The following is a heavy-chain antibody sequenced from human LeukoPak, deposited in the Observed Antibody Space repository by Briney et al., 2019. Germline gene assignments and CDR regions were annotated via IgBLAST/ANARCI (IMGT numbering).Heavy chain of an antibody. CDR2: IIPIFGTA. Sequence: SVKVSCKASGGTFSSYAISWVRQAPGQGLEWMGGIIPIFGTANYAQRFQGRVTITADGSTSTAYMELNSLRSEDTAMYYCARGLLDSSSPRPFDYWGQGTLVTVSS. V-gene: IGHV1-69*13. J-gene: IGHJ4*02. CDR1: GGTFSSYA. CDR3: ARGLLDSSSPRPFDY. D-gene: IGHD6-6*01.